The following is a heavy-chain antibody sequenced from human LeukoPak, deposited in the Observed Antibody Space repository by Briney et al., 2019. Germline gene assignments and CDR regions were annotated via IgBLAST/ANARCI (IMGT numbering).Heavy chain of an antibody. CDR3: ARGLLEWLFPAIYYYYYMDV. D-gene: IGHD3-3*01. V-gene: IGHV4-38-2*02. CDR1: GYSINNGYY. Sequence: SETLSLTCTVSGYSINNGYYWGWIRQPPGKGLEWIGSIYHSGSTYYKASLKSRVTISVDTSKNQFSLKLSSVTAADTAVYYCARGLLEWLFPAIYYYYYMDVWGKGTTVTVSS. J-gene: IGHJ6*03. CDR2: IYHSGST.